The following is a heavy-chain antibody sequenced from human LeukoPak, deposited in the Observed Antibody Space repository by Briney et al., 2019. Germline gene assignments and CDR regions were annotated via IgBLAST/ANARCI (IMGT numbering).Heavy chain of an antibody. D-gene: IGHD3-10*01. V-gene: IGHV1-2*02. J-gene: IGHJ4*02. CDR1: GYTFTGYY. Sequence: ASVKVSCKASGYTFTGYYMHWVRQAPGQGLEWMGWINPNSGGTNYAQKFQGRVTMTRDTSISTAYMELSRLRSDDTAVYYCASRSPGYGSGSYQNLGYWGQGTLVTVSS. CDR3: ASRSPGYGSGSYQNLGY. CDR2: INPNSGGT.